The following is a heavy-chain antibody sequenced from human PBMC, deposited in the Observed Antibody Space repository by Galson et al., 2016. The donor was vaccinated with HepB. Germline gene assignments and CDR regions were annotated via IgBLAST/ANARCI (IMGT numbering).Heavy chain of an antibody. CDR3: AKEGGSTHYYYYGLDS. CDR2: ISGSAGST. CDR1: GFTLSSYG. V-gene: IGHV3-23*01. J-gene: IGHJ6*04. D-gene: IGHD3-16*01. Sequence: SLRLSCAASGFTLSSYGMSWVRQAPGKGLEWVSAISGSAGSTFYADSVKGRFTISRDNSKNTLYMQMNSLKAEDTAVYYCAKEGGSTHYYYYGLDSWGRGTTVTVSS.